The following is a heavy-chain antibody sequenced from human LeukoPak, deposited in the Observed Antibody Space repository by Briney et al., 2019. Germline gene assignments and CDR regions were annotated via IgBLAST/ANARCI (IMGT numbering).Heavy chain of an antibody. V-gene: IGHV3-7*01. CDR1: GFTFSSYW. D-gene: IGHD2-2*01. Sequence: SGGSLRLSCAASGFTFSSYWMSWVRQAPGKGLEWVANIKQDGSEKYYVDSVKGRFTISRDNAKNSLYLQMNSLRAEDTGVYYCARVRALPAATFDYWGQRTLVTVSS. CDR3: ARVRALPAATFDY. J-gene: IGHJ4*02. CDR2: IKQDGSEK.